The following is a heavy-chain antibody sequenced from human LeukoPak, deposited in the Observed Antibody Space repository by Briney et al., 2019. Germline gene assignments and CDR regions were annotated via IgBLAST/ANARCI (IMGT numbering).Heavy chain of an antibody. D-gene: IGHD3-3*01. CDR2: IYYSGST. V-gene: IGHV4-39*01. CDR3: ARLYYDFWRGYDRRPTVFDY. J-gene: IGHJ4*02. CDR1: GGSISSSSYY. Sequence: SETLSLTCTVSGGSISSSSYYWGWIRQPPGKGLEWIGSIYYSGSTYYNPSLKSRVTISVDTSKNQFSLKLSSVTAADTAVYYCARLYYDFWRGYDRRPTVFDYWGQGTLVTVSS.